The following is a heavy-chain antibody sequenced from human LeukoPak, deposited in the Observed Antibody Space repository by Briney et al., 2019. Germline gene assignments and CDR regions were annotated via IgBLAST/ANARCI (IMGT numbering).Heavy chain of an antibody. CDR3: ARVAIAVVGISDY. D-gene: IGHD6-19*01. J-gene: IGHJ4*02. Sequence: GGSLRLSCAASGFTFSSYSMNWVRQAPGKGLEWVSSISSSSSYIYHADSVKGRFTISRDNAKNSLYLQMNSLRAEDTAVYYCARVAIAVVGISDYWGQGTLVTVSS. CDR2: ISSSSSYI. V-gene: IGHV3-21*01. CDR1: GFTFSSYS.